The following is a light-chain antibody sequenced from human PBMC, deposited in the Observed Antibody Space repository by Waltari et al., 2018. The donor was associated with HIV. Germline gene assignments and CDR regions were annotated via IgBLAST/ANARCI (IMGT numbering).Light chain of an antibody. CDR3: AAWDDSLNGAI. CDR1: SSNIGSHN. V-gene: IGLV1-44*01. Sequence: QSVLTQPPSASGNPGQRVTISCSGRSSNIGSHNVSWYQHLQGTAPKLLIYNNNQRPSGVPDRFSGSKSDTSASLAISVLQSEDEAGYFCAAWDDSLNGAIFGGGTKLTVL. J-gene: IGLJ2*01. CDR2: NNN.